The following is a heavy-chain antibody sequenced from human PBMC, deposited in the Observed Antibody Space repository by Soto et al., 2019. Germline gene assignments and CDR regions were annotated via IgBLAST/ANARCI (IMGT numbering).Heavy chain of an antibody. J-gene: IGHJ6*02. CDR2: IYYSGST. D-gene: IGHD2-15*01. Sequence: QVQLQESGPGLVKPSETLSLTCTVSGGSISSYYWSWIRQPPGKGLEWIGYIYYSGSTNYNPSLKSRVTISADTSKNQFSLKLSSVTAADTAVYYYARDRQSSRYCSGGSCYSNYYYGMDVWGQGTTVTVSS. V-gene: IGHV4-59*01. CDR3: ARDRQSSRYCSGGSCYSNYYYGMDV. CDR1: GGSISSYY.